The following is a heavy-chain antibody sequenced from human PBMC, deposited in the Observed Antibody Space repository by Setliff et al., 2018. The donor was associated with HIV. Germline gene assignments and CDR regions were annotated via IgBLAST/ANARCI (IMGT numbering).Heavy chain of an antibody. J-gene: IGHJ6*02. V-gene: IGHV4-39*01. CDR2: IYYSGST. Sequence: SETLSLTCTVSGGSISSSSYYWGWIRQPPGKGLGWIGSIYYSGSTYYNPSLKSRVTISVDTSKNQFSLKMTSVTAADTAVYYCARGLSVYSYANVYYYHGMDVWGQGTTVTVS. CDR1: GGSISSSSYY. D-gene: IGHD5-18*01. CDR3: ARGLSVYSYANVYYYHGMDV.